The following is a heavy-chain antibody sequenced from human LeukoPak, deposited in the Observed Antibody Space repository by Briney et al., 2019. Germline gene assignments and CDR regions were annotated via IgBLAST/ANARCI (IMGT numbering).Heavy chain of an antibody. CDR3: ARGLGSTSSDWFDP. CDR2: IYTSGST. Sequence: SETLSLTCTVSGGSISSYCWSWIRQPAGKGLEWIGRIYTSGSTNYNPSLKSRVTMSVDTSKNQFSLKLSSVTAADTAVYYCARGLGSTSSDWFDPWGQGTLVTVSS. J-gene: IGHJ5*02. CDR1: GGSISSYC. V-gene: IGHV4-4*07. D-gene: IGHD2-2*01.